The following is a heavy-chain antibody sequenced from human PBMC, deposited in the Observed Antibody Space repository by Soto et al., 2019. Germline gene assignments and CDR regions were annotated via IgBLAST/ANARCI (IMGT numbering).Heavy chain of an antibody. Sequence: SETLSLTCTVSGVSISSSSYYWGWIRQPPGKGLEWIGSIFYSGGTYYNPPLKSRVAISVDTSKNQFSLKLTSVTAADTAVYYCATTSNCSGGSCRYYYYMDVWGKGTTVTVSS. CDR1: GVSISSSSYY. CDR2: IFYSGGT. V-gene: IGHV4-39*01. CDR3: ATTSNCSGGSCRYYYYMDV. J-gene: IGHJ6*03. D-gene: IGHD2-15*01.